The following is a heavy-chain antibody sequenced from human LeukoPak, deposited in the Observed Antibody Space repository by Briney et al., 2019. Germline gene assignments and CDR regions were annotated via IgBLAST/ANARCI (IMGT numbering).Heavy chain of an antibody. CDR2: FDPEDGET. J-gene: IGHJ4*02. V-gene: IGHV1-24*01. CDR1: GYTLTSLS. D-gene: IGHD3-9*01. Sequence: ASVKVSCEASGYTLTSLSMRWVRQAPGKGLEWMGGFDPEDGETIYAQKFQGRVTMTEDTSTDTAYMELSSLRSEDTAVYYCATAADYDVLTGYYNGLDYWGQGTLVTVSS. CDR3: ATAADYDVLTGYYNGLDY.